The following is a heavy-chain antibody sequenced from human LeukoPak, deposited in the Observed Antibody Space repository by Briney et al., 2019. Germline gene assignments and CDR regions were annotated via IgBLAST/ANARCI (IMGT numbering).Heavy chain of an antibody. J-gene: IGHJ5*02. CDR2: INPNSGGT. CDR3: ARGPGVVVVVAATGFDP. V-gene: IGHV1-2*04. CDR1: GYTFTGYY. Sequence: ASVKVSCKASGYTFTGYYMHWVRQAPGQGLEWMGWINPNSGGTNYAQKFQGWVTMTRDTSISTAYMELSRLRSDDTAVYYCARGPGVVVVVAATGFDPWGQGTLVTVSS. D-gene: IGHD2-15*01.